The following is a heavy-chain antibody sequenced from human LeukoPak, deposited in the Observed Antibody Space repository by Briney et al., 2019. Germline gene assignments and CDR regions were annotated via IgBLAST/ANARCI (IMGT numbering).Heavy chain of an antibody. CDR1: GYSISSGYY. D-gene: IGHD3-10*01. J-gene: IGHJ4*02. Sequence: PSETLSLTCTVSGYSISSGYYWGWIRQPPGKGLEWIGSIYHSGSTYYNPSLKSRVTISVDTSKNQFSLKLSSVTAADTAVYYCARVLRGSGSQGDYWGQGTLVTVSS. CDR3: ARVLRGSGSQGDY. V-gene: IGHV4-38-2*02. CDR2: IYHSGST.